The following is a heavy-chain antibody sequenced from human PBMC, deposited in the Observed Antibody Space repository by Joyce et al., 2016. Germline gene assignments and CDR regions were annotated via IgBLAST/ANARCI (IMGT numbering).Heavy chain of an antibody. CDR1: GDSFSDTSYY. D-gene: IGHD3-10*01. J-gene: IGHJ6*02. Sequence: HLQESGPGLVKPSETLSLTCTISGDSFSDTSYYWTWIRQPPGTGLECLGFIYTSDTTPYNPSLGGRLSISAGAAKKQFSLRLTSVTSADTAVYYCATSLPSRVGGFQFFGMDVWGQGTTVIVS. CDR2: IYTSDTT. CDR3: ATSLPSRVGGFQFFGMDV. V-gene: IGHV4-61*01.